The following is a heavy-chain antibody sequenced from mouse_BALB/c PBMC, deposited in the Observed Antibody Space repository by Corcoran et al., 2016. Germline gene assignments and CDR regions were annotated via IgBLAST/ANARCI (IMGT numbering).Heavy chain of an antibody. CDR2: ILPGSGST. J-gene: IGHJ2*01. V-gene: IGHV1-9*01. D-gene: IGHD3-3*01. CDR3: ARWGRGDYFDY. Sequence: QVQLQQSGAELMKPGASVKISCKATGYTFSSYWIEWVKQRPVHGLEWIGEILPGSGSTNYNEKFKGKATFTADTSSNKAYMQLSSLTSEDSAVYYCARWGRGDYFDYWGQGTTLTVSS. CDR1: GYTFSSYW.